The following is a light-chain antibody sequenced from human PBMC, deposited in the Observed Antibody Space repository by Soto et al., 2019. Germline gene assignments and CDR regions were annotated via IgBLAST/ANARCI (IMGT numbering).Light chain of an antibody. V-gene: IGKV3-15*01. CDR1: QSVSID. Sequence: EIVMTQSPSTLSVSAWERATLSCRASQSVSIDLAWYQQTPGQAPRLLIYDASTRATGIPVRFSGRASGTDFTLTISSLQSEDFTVYYCQQHNRWPLTFGRGTKVDIK. J-gene: IGKJ1*01. CDR2: DAS. CDR3: QQHNRWPLT.